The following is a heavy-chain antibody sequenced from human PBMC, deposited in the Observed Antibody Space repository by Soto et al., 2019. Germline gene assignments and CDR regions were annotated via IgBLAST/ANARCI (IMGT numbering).Heavy chain of an antibody. CDR1: GFTFSNYE. V-gene: IGHV3-48*03. Sequence: VGSLRLSCAASGFTFSNYEMNWVRQAPGKGLEWVAYINYSGSRTYYADSVQGRFTISRDNVRDSLHLQMNSLRVEDSALYYCVRDRTATVATSIDYWGHGTLVTVSS. J-gene: IGHJ4*01. CDR3: VRDRTATVATSIDY. D-gene: IGHD5-12*01. CDR2: INYSGSRT.